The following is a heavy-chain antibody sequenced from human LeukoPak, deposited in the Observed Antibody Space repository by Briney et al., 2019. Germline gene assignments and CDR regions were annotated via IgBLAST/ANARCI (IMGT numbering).Heavy chain of an antibody. CDR1: GFTFSNYA. V-gene: IGHV3-33*08. Sequence: GGSLRLSCAASGFTFSNYAMSWVRQAPGKGLEWVAVIWYDGSNKYYADSVKGRFTISRDNSKNTLYLQMNSLRAEDTAVYYCARDLSGGNSAGGFDYWGQGTLVTVSS. J-gene: IGHJ4*02. CDR2: IWYDGSNK. D-gene: IGHD4-23*01. CDR3: ARDLSGGNSAGGFDY.